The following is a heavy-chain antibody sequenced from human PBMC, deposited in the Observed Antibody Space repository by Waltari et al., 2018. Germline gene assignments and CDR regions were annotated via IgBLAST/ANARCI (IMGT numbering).Heavy chain of an antibody. CDR3: AGGTPLRFFVH. Sequence: QVQLVQSGSEVKTPGSSVKVSCKAAGGSFPTFGLYWVRQAPGKGLEWKGGIIPTIQKVAYAQELQGRVSITADDYTGTAYMELTSLRFEDTAVYYCAGGTPLRFFVHWGQGTRVTVSS. J-gene: IGHJ4*02. V-gene: IGHV1-69*01. CDR1: GGSFPTFG. CDR2: IIPTIQKV.